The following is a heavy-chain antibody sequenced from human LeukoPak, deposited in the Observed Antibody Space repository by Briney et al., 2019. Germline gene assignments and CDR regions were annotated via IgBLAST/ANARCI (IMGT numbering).Heavy chain of an antibody. D-gene: IGHD2-15*01. V-gene: IGHV3-23*01. CDR2: ISGSGGST. Sequence: PGGSPRLSCAASGFTFSSYAMSWVRQAPGKGLEWVSAISGSGGSTYYADSVKGRFTISRDNSKNTLYLQMNSLRAEDTAVYYCAKDDRTTDIDREVVAATHRGQTQDDYWGQGTLVTVSS. J-gene: IGHJ4*02. CDR3: AKDDRTTDIDREVVAATHRGQTQDDY. CDR1: GFTFSSYA.